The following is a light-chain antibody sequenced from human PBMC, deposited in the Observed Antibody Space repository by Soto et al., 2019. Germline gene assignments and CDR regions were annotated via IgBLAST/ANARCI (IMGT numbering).Light chain of an antibody. CDR3: AAWDDIVNAFV. Sequence: QPVLTQPPSASGTPGQRVTISCSGSSSSIKSNAVSWYQHLPGTAPRLLIYKDYQRPSGVPDRFSASKSGTSASLAISGLQSEDEANYYCAAWDDIVNAFVFGTGTKLTVL. CDR2: KDY. J-gene: IGLJ1*01. V-gene: IGLV1-44*01. CDR1: SSSIKSNA.